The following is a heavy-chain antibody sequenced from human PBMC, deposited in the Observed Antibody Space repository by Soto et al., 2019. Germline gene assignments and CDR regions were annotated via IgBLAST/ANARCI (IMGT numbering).Heavy chain of an antibody. CDR1: GFTVSSNY. CDR2: IYSGGST. Sequence: GGSLRLSCAASGFTVSSNYMSWVRQAPGKGLEWVSVIYSGGSTYYADSGKGRFTISRDNSKNTLYLQMNSLIAEDTAVYYCARMDLVVVPAATYYYGMDVWGQGTTVTVSS. D-gene: IGHD2-2*01. V-gene: IGHV3-53*01. CDR3: ARMDLVVVPAATYYYGMDV. J-gene: IGHJ6*02.